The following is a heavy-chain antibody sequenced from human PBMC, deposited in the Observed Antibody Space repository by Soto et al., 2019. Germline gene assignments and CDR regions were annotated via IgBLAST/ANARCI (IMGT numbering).Heavy chain of an antibody. D-gene: IGHD4-4*01. CDR2: IKLDGSEK. CDR3: ARSVYSNSAPSSDP. Sequence: PGGSLRLSCAASGFTFSSSYVSWVRQAPGKGLEWVANIKLDGSEKYYVDTVKGRFTISRDNAKNSLYLQMNSLRAEDTAMYYCARSVYSNSAPSSDPWGQGTLVTVSS. J-gene: IGHJ5*02. V-gene: IGHV3-7*01. CDR1: GFTFSSSY.